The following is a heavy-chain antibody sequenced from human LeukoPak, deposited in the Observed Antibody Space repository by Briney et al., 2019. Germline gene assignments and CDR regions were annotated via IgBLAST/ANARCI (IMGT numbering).Heavy chain of an antibody. CDR3: AGGAGWYGS. Sequence: SETLSLTCTVSGGSISPNYWSWLRQLPGKGLEWIGYIHYTGTTRYNPSLNGRVTISVDTSKNQFSLKLRSVTATDTAVYYCAGGAGWYGSWGQGTLVAVSS. CDR1: GGSISPNY. J-gene: IGHJ5*01. V-gene: IGHV4-59*01. CDR2: IHYTGTT.